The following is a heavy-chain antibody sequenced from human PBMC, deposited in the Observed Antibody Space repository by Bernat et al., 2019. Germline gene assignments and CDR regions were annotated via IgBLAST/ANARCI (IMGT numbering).Heavy chain of an antibody. Sequence: EVLLVESGGGFVQPGGSLRLSCAASGFTFTDYWMHWVRQAPGKGLVWVSRINNDGSDTIYADSVKGRFTLSRDNAKNTLYLQMNSLRVEDTAVYYCARRGWSHGFDIWGQGTMVTVSS. CDR1: GFTFTDYW. D-gene: IGHD3-3*01. CDR2: INNDGSDT. V-gene: IGHV3-74*01. J-gene: IGHJ3*02. CDR3: ARRGWSHGFDI.